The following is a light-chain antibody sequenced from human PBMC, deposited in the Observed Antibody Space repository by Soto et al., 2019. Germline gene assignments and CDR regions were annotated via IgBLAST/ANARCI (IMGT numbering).Light chain of an antibody. CDR2: DAS. Sequence: DIQMTQSPSTLSASVGDRVTITCRASQNIVTWLAWYQQKPGKAPKLLIYDASSLESGVPSRFSGSGSGTEFTLTISSLQPDDFAIYYCQQYHSYSRTFGQGTKGDIK. V-gene: IGKV1-5*01. J-gene: IGKJ1*01. CDR1: QNIVTW. CDR3: QQYHSYSRT.